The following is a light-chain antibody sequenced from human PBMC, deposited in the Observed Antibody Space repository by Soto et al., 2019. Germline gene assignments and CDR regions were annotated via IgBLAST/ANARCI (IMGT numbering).Light chain of an antibody. CDR3: QQYGSSPWT. CDR1: QSVSSN. J-gene: IGKJ1*01. V-gene: IGKV3-20*01. CDR2: GAS. Sequence: VMPQSPATLSVLQRQRATLSCRASQSVSSNLAWYQQKPGQAPSLLIYGASSRATGIPDRFSGSGSGTHFTLTISRLEPEDVAVYYCQQYGSSPWTFGQGTKVDIK.